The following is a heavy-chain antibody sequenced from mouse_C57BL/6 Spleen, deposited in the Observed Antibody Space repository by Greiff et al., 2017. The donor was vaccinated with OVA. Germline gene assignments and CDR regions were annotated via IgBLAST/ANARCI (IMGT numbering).Heavy chain of an antibody. V-gene: IGHV1-26*01. CDR3: AGGTSHYFDY. Sequence: VQLQQSGPELVKPGASVKISCKASGYTFTDYYMNWVKQSHGKSLEWIGDINPNNGGTSYNQKFKGKATLTVDKSSSTAYMELRSLTSEDSAVYYCAGGTSHYFDYWGQGTTLTVSS. CDR1: GYTFTDYY. D-gene: IGHD3-3*01. J-gene: IGHJ2*01. CDR2: INPNNGGT.